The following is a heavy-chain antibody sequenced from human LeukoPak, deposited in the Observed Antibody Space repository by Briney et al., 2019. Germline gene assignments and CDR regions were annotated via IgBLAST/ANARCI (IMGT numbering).Heavy chain of an antibody. V-gene: IGHV1-18*01. CDR2: ISAYNGNT. D-gene: IGHD2-2*01. J-gene: IGHJ3*02. CDR1: GYTFTSYG. Sequence: ASVKVSCKASGYTFTSYGISWVRQAPGQGLEWMGWISAYNGNTNYAQKLQGRVTMTTDTSTSTAYMELRSLKSDDTAVYYCARYYCSSTSCYGSHAFDIWGQGTMVTVSS. CDR3: ARYYCSSTSCYGSHAFDI.